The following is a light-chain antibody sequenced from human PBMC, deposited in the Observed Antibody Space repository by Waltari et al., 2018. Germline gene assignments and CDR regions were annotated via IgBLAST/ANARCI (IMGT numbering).Light chain of an antibody. V-gene: IGKV3-20*01. CDR1: QSISHY. J-gene: IGKJ1*01. Sequence: EVVLPQSPGTLSLSPGEGATFSCRASQSISHYLAWYQQKPGQAPRLLIYHASSRPTGIPDRFSGSGSGTDFSLTISRLEPEDFAVYYCQHYVNLPATFGQGTKVEI. CDR3: QHYVNLPAT. CDR2: HAS.